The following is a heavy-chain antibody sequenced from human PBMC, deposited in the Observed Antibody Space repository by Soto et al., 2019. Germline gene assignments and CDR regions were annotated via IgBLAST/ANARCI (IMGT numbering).Heavy chain of an antibody. CDR2: IYYSGST. J-gene: IGHJ4*02. Sequence: QVQLQESGPGLVKPSQTLSLTCSVSGGSISSGDYYWSGIRQPPGKGLEWIGYIYYSGSTYYNPSLNSRVTISVDTSKNQFALKLSSVTAADTAVYYCARENSGYNPFDYWGQGTLVTVSS. D-gene: IGHD5-12*01. CDR1: GGSISSGDYY. V-gene: IGHV4-30-4*01. CDR3: ARENSGYNPFDY.